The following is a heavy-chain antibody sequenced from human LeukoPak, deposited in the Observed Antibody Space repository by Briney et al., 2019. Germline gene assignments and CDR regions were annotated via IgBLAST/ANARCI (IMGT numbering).Heavy chain of an antibody. Sequence: WGTLRLSCAASGITFSSYGMSWVRHAAGKGLEWVSAISGTGGTTYYADSVKGRFTISRDNSKNTLYLQINSLRAEDTVVYYCAGAHVVSSGYLSAAWFDPWGQGTLVTVSS. V-gene: IGHV3-23*01. D-gene: IGHD3-22*01. CDR2: ISGTGGTT. J-gene: IGHJ5*02. CDR1: GITFSSYG. CDR3: AGAHVVSSGYLSAAWFDP.